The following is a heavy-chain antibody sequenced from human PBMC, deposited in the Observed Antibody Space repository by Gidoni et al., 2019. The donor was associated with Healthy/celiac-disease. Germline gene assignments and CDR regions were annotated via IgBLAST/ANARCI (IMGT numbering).Heavy chain of an antibody. J-gene: IGHJ4*02. CDR3: ARDQILSGSYGTVFDY. D-gene: IGHD1-26*01. Sequence: QVQLVQSGAEVNKPGASVKVSCTASGYTLIGYYMHWVRPAPGHGRGWMGWINPNSGGTNYAQKFQGRVTMTRDTSISTDYMELSRLRSDDTAVYYCARDQILSGSYGTVFDYWGQGTLVTVSS. V-gene: IGHV1-2*02. CDR2: INPNSGGT. CDR1: GYTLIGYY.